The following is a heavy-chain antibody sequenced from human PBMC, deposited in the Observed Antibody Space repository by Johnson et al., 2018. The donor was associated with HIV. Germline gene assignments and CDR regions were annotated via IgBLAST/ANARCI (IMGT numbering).Heavy chain of an antibody. CDR3: AREGGSYKDDAFDI. Sequence: EKLVESGGGVVRPGGSLRLSCAASGFTFDDYGMSWVRQAPVKGLEWVSGINWNGGSTGYADSVKGRFTISRDNAKNSLYLQMNSLRAEDTALYYCAREGGSYKDDAFDIWGQGTVVTVSS. D-gene: IGHD1-26*01. V-gene: IGHV3-20*04. CDR1: GFTFDDYG. CDR2: INWNGGST. J-gene: IGHJ3*02.